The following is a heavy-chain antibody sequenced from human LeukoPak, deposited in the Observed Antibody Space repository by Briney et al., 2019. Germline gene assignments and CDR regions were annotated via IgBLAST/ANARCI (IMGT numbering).Heavy chain of an antibody. CDR3: ARDRPSGYDILTGYYRPQYYFDY. V-gene: IGHV4-4*07. Sequence: PSETLSLTCTVSGGSISTYYWSWIRQPAGKGLEWIGRIYTSGSTNYNPSLKSRVTMSVDTSKNQFSLKLSSVTAADTAVYYCARDRPSGYDILTGYYRPQYYFDYWGQGTLVTVSS. CDR1: GGSISTYY. D-gene: IGHD3-9*01. CDR2: IYTSGST. J-gene: IGHJ4*02.